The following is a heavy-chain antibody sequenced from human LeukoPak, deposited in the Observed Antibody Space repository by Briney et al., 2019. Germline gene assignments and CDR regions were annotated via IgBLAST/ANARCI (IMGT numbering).Heavy chain of an antibody. V-gene: IGHV1-18*01. CDR1: GYTSTSYG. D-gene: IGHD3-22*01. CDR2: ISAYNGNT. Sequence: GASVKVSCKASGYTSTSYGISWVRQAPGQGLEWMGWISAYNGNTNYAQKLQGRVTMTTDTSTSTAYMELRSLRSDDTAVYYCARVGTYYYDSSGYHEDYYGMDVWGQGTTVTVSS. CDR3: ARVGTYYYDSSGYHEDYYGMDV. J-gene: IGHJ6*02.